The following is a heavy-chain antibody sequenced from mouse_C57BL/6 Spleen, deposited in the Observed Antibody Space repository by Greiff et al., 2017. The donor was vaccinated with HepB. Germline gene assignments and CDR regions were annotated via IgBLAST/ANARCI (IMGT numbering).Heavy chain of an antibody. J-gene: IGHJ4*01. CDR2: IDPSDSYT. V-gene: IGHV1-50*01. Sequence: QVQLQQPGAELVKPGASVKLSCKASGYTFTSYWMQWVEQRPGQGLEWIGEIDPSDSYTNYNQKFKGKATLTVDTSSSTAYMQLSSLTSADSAVYYCARFGSYRSMDYWGQGTSVTVSS. CDR1: GYTFTSYW. D-gene: IGHD2-10*01. CDR3: ARFGSYRSMDY.